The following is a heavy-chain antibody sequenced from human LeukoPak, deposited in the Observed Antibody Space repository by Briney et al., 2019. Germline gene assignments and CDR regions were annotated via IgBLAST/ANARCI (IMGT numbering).Heavy chain of an antibody. Sequence: GASVTVSCKASGYTFTIYDINWVRQATGQGLEWMGWMNPNSGNTGYAQKFQGRVTMTRNTSISTAYMELSSLRSEDTAVYYCARAHKLNSSGYPDCWGQGTLVTVSS. CDR1: GYTFTIYD. J-gene: IGHJ4*02. D-gene: IGHD3-22*01. CDR3: ARAHKLNSSGYPDC. V-gene: IGHV1-8*01. CDR2: MNPNSGNT.